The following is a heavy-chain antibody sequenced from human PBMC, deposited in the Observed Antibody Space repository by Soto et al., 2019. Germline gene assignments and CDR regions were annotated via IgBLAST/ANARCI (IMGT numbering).Heavy chain of an antibody. CDR1: GGSISSSSYY. D-gene: IGHD3-3*01. CDR3: SNXXLXWLELPSVYYYYYYMDV. CDR2: IYYSGST. Sequence: SETLSLTCTVSGGSISSSSYYWGWIRQPPGKVLEWIVSIYYSGSTYYNPSLKSRVTISLDTSNNQFSLKLSSVTASDTSVYCYSNXXLXWLELPSVYYYYYYMDVWGKGTTVTVS. J-gene: IGHJ6*03. V-gene: IGHV4-39*01.